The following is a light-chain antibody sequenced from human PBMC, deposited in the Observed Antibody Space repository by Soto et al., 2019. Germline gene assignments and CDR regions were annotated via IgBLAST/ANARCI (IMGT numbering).Light chain of an antibody. Sequence: DIQMTQSPSTLSASVGDRVTITCRASQSISNWLAWYQHKPGQAPKLLIYKASNLESGVPSRMSGSGSGTDFTLTINALQPEDFASYYCLQYNGHSWTVGX. V-gene: IGKV1-5*03. CDR3: LQYNGHSWT. J-gene: IGKJ1*01. CDR2: KAS. CDR1: QSISNW.